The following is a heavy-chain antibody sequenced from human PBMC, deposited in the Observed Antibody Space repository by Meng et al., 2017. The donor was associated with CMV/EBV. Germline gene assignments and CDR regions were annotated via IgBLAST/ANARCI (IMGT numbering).Heavy chain of an antibody. CDR1: GGSISSYY. V-gene: IGHV4-59*01. J-gene: IGHJ4*02. Sequence: QGQRQESGPGLVKPSETLSLTCTVSGGSISSYYWSWIRQPPGKGLEWIGYIYYSGSTNYNPSLKSRVTISVDTSKNQFSLKLSSVTAADTAVYYCARGAGYPGYFDYWGQGTLVTVSS. CDR3: ARGAGYPGYFDY. D-gene: IGHD5-18*01. CDR2: IYYSGST.